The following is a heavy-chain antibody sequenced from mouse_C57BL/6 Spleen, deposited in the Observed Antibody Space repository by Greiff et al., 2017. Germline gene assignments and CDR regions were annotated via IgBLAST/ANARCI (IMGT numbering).Heavy chain of an antibody. D-gene: IGHD6-5*01. CDR2: IHPNSGST. Sequence: VQLQQPGAELVKPGASVKLSCKASGYTFTSYWMHWVKQRPGQGLEWIGMIHPNSGSTNYNEKFKSKATLTVDKSSSTAYMQLSSLTSEASAVYYCARSYPYFDYWGQGTTLTVSS. CDR1: GYTFTSYW. CDR3: ARSYPYFDY. J-gene: IGHJ2*01. V-gene: IGHV1-64*01.